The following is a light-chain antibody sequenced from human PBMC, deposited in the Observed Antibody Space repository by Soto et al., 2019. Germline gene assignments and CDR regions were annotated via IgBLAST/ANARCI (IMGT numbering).Light chain of an antibody. CDR1: QSAGSN. J-gene: IGKJ2*01. CDR3: QQYNNWPRT. V-gene: IGKV3-15*01. Sequence: EIVMTQSPATLSVSLGERATLSCRASQSAGSNLAWYQKKPGQAPRLLIYGASSRATGIPARFGGSGSGTEFTLTISSLQSEDFAVYYCQQYNNWPRTFGQGTKLEIK. CDR2: GAS.